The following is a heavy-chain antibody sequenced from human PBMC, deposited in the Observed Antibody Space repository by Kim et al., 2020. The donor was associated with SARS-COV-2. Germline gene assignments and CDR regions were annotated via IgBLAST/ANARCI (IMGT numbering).Heavy chain of an antibody. J-gene: IGHJ4*02. V-gene: IGHV1-2*02. Sequence: IHTNSDATTYEQNFQGRVTITRNTSISTVYMELTSLTSDDTALYYCSREDFWGQGTLVTVSS. CDR3: SREDF. CDR2: IHTNSDAT.